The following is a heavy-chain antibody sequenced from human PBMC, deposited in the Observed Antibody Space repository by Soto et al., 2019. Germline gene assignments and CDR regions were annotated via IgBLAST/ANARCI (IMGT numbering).Heavy chain of an antibody. D-gene: IGHD3-22*01. CDR1: AFAFSTSV. CDR2: ISYNGNKK. V-gene: IGHV3-30*03. Sequence: QVQLVESGGGVVQPGGSLRLSCAASAFAFSTSVIHWVRQAPGKGLEWMAHISYNGNKKHYADSVKGRFTVSRDISESTLYLQMNSLRAEDTAVYYCAREQFEDGRGHYDHWGQGTLVSVSS. CDR3: AREQFEDGRGHYDH. J-gene: IGHJ4*02.